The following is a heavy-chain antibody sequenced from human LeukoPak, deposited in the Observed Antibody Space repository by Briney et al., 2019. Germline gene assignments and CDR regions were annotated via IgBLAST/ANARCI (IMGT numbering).Heavy chain of an antibody. CDR1: GFTLRSNW. Sequence: GGSLRLSCAASGFTLRSNWMSWVRQAPGKGLEWVANIKQDGSHKNYADSVKGRFTISRDNAKNSLYLQMNSLRAEDTAVYYCARDRGGYYDFWSGYYGENYYDSSGGLDAFDIWGQGTMVTVSS. D-gene: IGHD3-3*01. CDR3: ARDRGGYYDFWSGYYGENYYDSSGGLDAFDI. CDR2: IKQDGSHK. J-gene: IGHJ3*02. V-gene: IGHV3-7*01.